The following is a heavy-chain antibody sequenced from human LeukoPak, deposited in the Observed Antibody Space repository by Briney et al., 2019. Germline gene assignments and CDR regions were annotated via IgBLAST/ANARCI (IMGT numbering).Heavy chain of an antibody. CDR1: GYTFTSYG. CDR3: ARLSSSSGCDY. V-gene: IGHV1-18*01. D-gene: IGHD6-19*01. J-gene: IGHJ4*02. CDR2: ISAYNGNT. Sequence: ASVKASCKASGYTFTSYGISWVRQAPGQGLEWMGWISAYNGNTNYAQKLQGRVTMATDTSTSTAYMELRSLRSDDSAVYYCARLSSSSGCDYWGQGTLVTVSS.